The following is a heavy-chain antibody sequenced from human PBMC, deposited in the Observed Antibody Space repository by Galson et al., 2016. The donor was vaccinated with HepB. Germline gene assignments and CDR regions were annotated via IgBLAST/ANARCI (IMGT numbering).Heavy chain of an antibody. CDR1: GGSLSGYY. Sequence: TLSLTCDVYGGSLSGYYWSWIRQHPGKGLEWIGYIYYTGSTDCNPSLKSRVTISVDTSKNQFSLKLSSVTAADTAVYYCARDGRLGEKGLYDFWGQGTLVTVSS. V-gene: IGHV4-31*11. CDR3: ARDGRLGEKGLYDF. D-gene: IGHD3-10*01. J-gene: IGHJ4*02. CDR2: IYYTGST.